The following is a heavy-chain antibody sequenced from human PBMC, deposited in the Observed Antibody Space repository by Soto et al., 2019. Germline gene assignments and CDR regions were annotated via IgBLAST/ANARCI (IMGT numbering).Heavy chain of an antibody. Sequence: EVQVLESGGGLVQPGRCLRLSCAASGFTFSNYAMSWVRQAPGQGLDWVSAISGSGGTTYYADSVKGRFTISRDNSKNTLFLQMNSLRAEDAAVYYCAKFFVETGSNSGWPWSFHYWGQGTLVTVSS. D-gene: IGHD6-25*01. CDR3: AKFFVETGSNSGWPWSFHY. J-gene: IGHJ4*02. V-gene: IGHV3-23*01. CDR1: GFTFSNYA. CDR2: ISGSGGTT.